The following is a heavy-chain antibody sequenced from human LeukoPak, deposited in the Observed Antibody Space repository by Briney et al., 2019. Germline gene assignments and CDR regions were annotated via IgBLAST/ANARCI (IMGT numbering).Heavy chain of an antibody. J-gene: IGHJ4*02. Sequence: GESMKISCKGSGYNFTSYWISWVRQMPGKGLEWMGRIDPSDSYTNYSPSFQGHVTISTDKSVSTAFLQWSSLKASDTAMYYCARLRDGSIDYWGQGTLVTVSS. V-gene: IGHV5-10-1*01. CDR2: IDPSDSYT. CDR3: ARLRDGSIDY. CDR1: GYNFTSYW.